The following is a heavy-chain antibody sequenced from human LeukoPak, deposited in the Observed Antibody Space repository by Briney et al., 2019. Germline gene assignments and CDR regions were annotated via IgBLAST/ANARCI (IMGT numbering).Heavy chain of an antibody. D-gene: IGHD2-2*01. V-gene: IGHV3-7*01. J-gene: IGHJ3*02. CDR1: GFTISNYW. Sequence: GGSLRLSCAASGFTISNYWMTWVRQAPGEGLECVANIKQDSSSKYYADSVKGGFHISRDNADNSLYLQMNSLRAEDTAVYYCAKFNTNPGHALDIWGQGTMVTVSS. CDR2: IKQDSSSK. CDR3: AKFNTNPGHALDI.